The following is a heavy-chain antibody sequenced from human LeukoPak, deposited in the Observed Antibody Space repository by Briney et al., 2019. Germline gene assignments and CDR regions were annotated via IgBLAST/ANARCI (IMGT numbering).Heavy chain of an antibody. V-gene: IGHV4-39*07. CDR2: IYYSGST. J-gene: IGHJ4*02. CDR3: ARAARYHYDSSGYYLDKNYYFDY. CDR1: GGSISSSPYY. Sequence: SETLSLTCTVSGGSISSSPYYWGWIRQPPGKGLEWIGTIYYSGSTYYNPSLKSRVTISVDTSKNQFSLKLSSVTAADTAVYYCARAARYHYDSSGYYLDKNYYFDYWGQGTLVTVSS. D-gene: IGHD3-22*01.